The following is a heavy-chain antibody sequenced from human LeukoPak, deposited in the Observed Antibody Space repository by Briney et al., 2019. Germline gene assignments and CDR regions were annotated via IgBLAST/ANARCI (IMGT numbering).Heavy chain of an antibody. V-gene: IGHV1-24*01. J-gene: IGHJ4*02. CDR3: AKVTWDYDYVWGDFDY. CDR1: GYTLTELS. D-gene: IGHD3-16*01. Sequence: GASVKVSCKVSGYTLTELSMHWVRQAPGKGLEWMGGFDPEDGETIYAQKFQGRVTMTEDTSTDTAYMELSSLRSEDTAVYYCAKVTWDYDYVWGDFDYWGRGTLVTVSS. CDR2: FDPEDGET.